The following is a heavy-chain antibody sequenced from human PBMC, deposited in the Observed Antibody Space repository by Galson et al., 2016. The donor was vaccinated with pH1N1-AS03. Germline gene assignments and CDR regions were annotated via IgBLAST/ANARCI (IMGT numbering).Heavy chain of an antibody. J-gene: IGHJ5*02. V-gene: IGHV1-46*01. CDR1: GYTFTSYY. D-gene: IGHD3-3*01. CDR2: IIPSDGRT. Sequence: SVKVSCKASGYTFTSYYMHWVRQAPGQGLEWMGIIIPSDGRTNYALKFQGRVTMTRDTSTSTVYMDLSGLRSEDTAVYYCARGSGSPHWFDPWGQGMLVTVSS. CDR3: ARGSGSPHWFDP.